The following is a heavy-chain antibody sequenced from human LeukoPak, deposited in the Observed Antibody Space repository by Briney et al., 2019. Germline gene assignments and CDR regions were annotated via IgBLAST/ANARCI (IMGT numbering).Heavy chain of an antibody. J-gene: IGHJ6*03. CDR3: ATRKCSISACRAPSYRCMDD. CDR1: GFTFSSYW. Sequence: GGSLRLSCATSGFTFSSYWMTWVRQAPGKGLEWVANIKEDGGEAYYVGSVKGRFTVSRDNAKNSLYLQMNSLRVEDTAMYYCATRKCSISACRAPSYRCMDDWGKGTTVTVSS. D-gene: IGHD2-2*01. CDR2: IKEDGGEA. V-gene: IGHV3-7*01.